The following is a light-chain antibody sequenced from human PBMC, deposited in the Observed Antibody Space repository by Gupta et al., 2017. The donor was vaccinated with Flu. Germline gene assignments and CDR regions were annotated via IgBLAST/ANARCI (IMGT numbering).Light chain of an antibody. CDR2: LNSDGSR. CDR3: QTWGTGIWV. V-gene: IGLV4-69*01. CDR1: SGNSSEG. Sequence: VKITCTPGSGNSSEGIAWDQQQPEKVPRDLMKLNSDGSRSTGDGIPDRFSGSSSGAERDLTISSHQAEDEADYYCQTWGTGIWVFGGGTKLTVL. J-gene: IGLJ3*02.